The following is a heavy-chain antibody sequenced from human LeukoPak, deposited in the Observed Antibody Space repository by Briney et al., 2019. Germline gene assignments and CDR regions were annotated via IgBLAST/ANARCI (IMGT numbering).Heavy chain of an antibody. V-gene: IGHV1-18*01. D-gene: IGHD3-9*01. Sequence: ASVKVSCKASGYTFTSYGISWGRQAPGEGVEWRGWISVYIGNTNYAQKLQGRVTMHTDTFTSTAYIELRSLRSDDTAVYHCAREISYYDILTGYYAYPDYWGQGTLVTVSS. CDR3: AREISYYDILTGYYAYPDY. CDR1: GYTFTSYG. CDR2: ISVYIGNT. J-gene: IGHJ4*02.